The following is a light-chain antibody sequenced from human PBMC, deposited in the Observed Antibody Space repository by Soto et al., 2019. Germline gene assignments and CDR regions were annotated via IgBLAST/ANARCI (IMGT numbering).Light chain of an antibody. Sequence: DIVMTQSPDSLAVSLGERATVNCKSSQSVLYTSNNKNYVAWYQQKPGQPPKLIIYWASTRESGVPDRFSGSGSGTDFTLTISSLQAEDVAVYFCQQYYDVPSTFGQGTKVEIK. V-gene: IGKV4-1*01. J-gene: IGKJ1*01. CDR2: WAS. CDR1: QSVLYTSNNKNY. CDR3: QQYYDVPST.